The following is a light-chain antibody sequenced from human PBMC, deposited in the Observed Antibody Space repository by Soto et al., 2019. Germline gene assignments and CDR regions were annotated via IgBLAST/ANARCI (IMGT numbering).Light chain of an antibody. CDR3: QQYNNWLYT. CDR2: GAS. J-gene: IGKJ2*01. CDR1: QSVSSN. V-gene: IGKV3-15*01. Sequence: EIVMTQSPATLSVFPGERATLSCRASQSVSSNLAWYQQKPGQAPRLLIYGASTRATGIPARFSGSGSGTEFTLTISSLQSEDFAVYYCQQYNNWLYTFGQGTKLEIK.